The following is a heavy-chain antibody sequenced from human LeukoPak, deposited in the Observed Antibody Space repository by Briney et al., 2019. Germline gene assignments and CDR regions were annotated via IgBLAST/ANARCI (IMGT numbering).Heavy chain of an antibody. CDR1: GYTFTSYA. V-gene: IGHV1-3*03. D-gene: IGHD3-10*01. Sequence: GASVKVSCKASGYTFTSYAMHWVRQAPGQRLEWMGRINAGNGNTRYSQEFQGRVTITRDTSASTAYMELSSLRSEDMAVYYCARGRPMVRHLGTGNWFDSWGQGTLVTVSS. J-gene: IGHJ5*01. CDR2: INAGNGNT. CDR3: ARGRPMVRHLGTGNWFDS.